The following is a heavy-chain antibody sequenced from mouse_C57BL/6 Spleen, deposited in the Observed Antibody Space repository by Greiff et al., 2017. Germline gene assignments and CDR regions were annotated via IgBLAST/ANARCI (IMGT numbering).Heavy chain of an antibody. V-gene: IGHV5-16*01. CDR1: GFTFSDYY. Sequence: EVMLVESEGGLVQPGSSMKLSCTASGFTFSDYYMAWVRQVPEKGLEWVANINYDGSSTYYLDSLKSRFIISRDNAKNILYLQMSSLKSEDTATYYCARERRDYEAMDYWGQGTSVTVSS. CDR2: INYDGSST. J-gene: IGHJ4*01. CDR3: ARERRDYEAMDY.